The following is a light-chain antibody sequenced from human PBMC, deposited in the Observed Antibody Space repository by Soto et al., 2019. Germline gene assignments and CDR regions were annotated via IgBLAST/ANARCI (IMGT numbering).Light chain of an antibody. Sequence: QSVLTQPPSASETPGQRVTISCSGSDSNIGSNSVNWYQQLPGTAPKLLIFSNSQRPSGVPDRFSGSKSGTSASLAISGLQSEDEATYYCAAWDDSLNGLVVFGGGTKVTVL. J-gene: IGLJ2*01. CDR2: SNS. V-gene: IGLV1-44*01. CDR1: DSNIGSNS. CDR3: AAWDDSLNGLVV.